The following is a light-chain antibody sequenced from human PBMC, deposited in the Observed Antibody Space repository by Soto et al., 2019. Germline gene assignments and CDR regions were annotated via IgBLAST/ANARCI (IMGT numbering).Light chain of an antibody. Sequence: QSVLTQPPSASGTPGQRVTISCSGSSSNIGSNYVYWYQQLPGTAPKLLIYSNNQRPSGVPDRFSGSKSGTSASLAISGLRSEDEADYYCSSYTDRKNLVFGTGTKLTVL. J-gene: IGLJ1*01. CDR3: SSYTDRKNLV. CDR2: SNN. CDR1: SSNIGSNY. V-gene: IGLV1-47*02.